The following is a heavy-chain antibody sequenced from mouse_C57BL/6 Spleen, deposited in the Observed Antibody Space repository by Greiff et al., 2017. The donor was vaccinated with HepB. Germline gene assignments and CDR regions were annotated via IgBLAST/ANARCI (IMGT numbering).Heavy chain of an antibody. J-gene: IGHJ4*01. V-gene: IGHV5-17*01. CDR3: ARWDNWDYYAMDY. D-gene: IGHD4-1*02. CDR2: ISSGSSTI. Sequence: EVKVVESGGGLVKPGGSLKLSCAASGFTFSDYGMHWVRQAPEKGLEWVAYISSGSSTIYYADTVKGRFTISRDNAKNTLFLQMTSLRSEDTAMYYCARWDNWDYYAMDYWGQGTSVTVSS. CDR1: GFTFSDYG.